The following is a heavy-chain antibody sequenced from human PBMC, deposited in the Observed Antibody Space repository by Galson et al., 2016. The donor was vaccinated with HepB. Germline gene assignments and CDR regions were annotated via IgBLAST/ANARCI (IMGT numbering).Heavy chain of an antibody. CDR2: ISGSGGST. CDR3: AKERGDCSGGTCRYHDAFDI. Sequence: SLRLSCAASGFTFSSYAMSWVRQAPGKGLEWVSAISGSGGSTYYADSVKGRFTISRDNSKNTLSLQMNSLRAEDTAVYYCAKERGDCSGGTCRYHDAFDIWGQGTMVTVSS. CDR1: GFTFSSYA. V-gene: IGHV3-23*01. J-gene: IGHJ3*02. D-gene: IGHD2-15*01.